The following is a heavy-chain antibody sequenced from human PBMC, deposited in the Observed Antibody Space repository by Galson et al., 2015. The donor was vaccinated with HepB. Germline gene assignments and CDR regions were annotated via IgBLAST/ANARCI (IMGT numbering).Heavy chain of an antibody. Sequence: SLRLSCAVSGFTHNNYWMSWVRQAPGRGLEWVANIKQDGSEKYYVDSVEGRFTVSRDNAKKTLYLDMDALSVEDTAVYYCARGWDTDVTSNFDYWGQGALVTVSS. CDR2: IKQDGSEK. V-gene: IGHV3-7*03. CDR3: ARGWDTDVTSNFDY. CDR1: GFTHNNYW. J-gene: IGHJ4*02. D-gene: IGHD5-18*01.